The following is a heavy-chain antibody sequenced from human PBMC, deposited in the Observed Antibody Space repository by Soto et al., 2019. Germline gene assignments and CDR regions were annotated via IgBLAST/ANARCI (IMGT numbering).Heavy chain of an antibody. CDR2: IYYSGST. J-gene: IGHJ4*02. D-gene: IGHD4-17*01. CDR3: ARGSNDYGDYLFDY. V-gene: IGHV4-31*03. CDR1: GGSISSGGYY. Sequence: LSRTCTVSGGSISSGGYYWSWIRQHPGKGLEWIGYIYYSGSTYYNPSLKSRVTISVDTSKNQFSLKLSSVTAADTAVYYCARGSNDYGDYLFDYWGQGTLVTVSS.